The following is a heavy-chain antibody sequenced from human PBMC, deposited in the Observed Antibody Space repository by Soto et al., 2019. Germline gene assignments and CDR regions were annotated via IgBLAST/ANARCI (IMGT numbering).Heavy chain of an antibody. Sequence: EVQLVESGGDLVQRGGSLRLSFAASGFPFSSYWMHWVRHTPGKGLDWVARISGDGVKTYYADSVTGRFTVSRDNAKNTLSLQISGLRAEDTAVYYCAREYYGLLTGYYTDYWGQGTLVSVSS. V-gene: IGHV3-74*01. CDR1: GFPFSSYW. CDR3: AREYYGLLTGYYTDY. J-gene: IGHJ4*02. CDR2: ISGDGVKT. D-gene: IGHD3-9*01.